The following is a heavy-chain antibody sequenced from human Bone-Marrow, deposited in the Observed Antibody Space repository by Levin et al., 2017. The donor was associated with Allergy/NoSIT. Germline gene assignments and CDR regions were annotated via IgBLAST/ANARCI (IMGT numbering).Heavy chain of an antibody. V-gene: IGHV4-39*01. CDR1: GGSISSSSYY. CDR2: IYYSGST. Sequence: PSQTLSLTCTVSGGSISSSSYYWGWIRQPPGKGLEWIGSIYYSGSTYYNPSLKSRVTISVDTSKNQFSLKLSSVTAADTAVYYCARLASQDIVVVPAALGGLWFDPWGQGTLVTVSS. D-gene: IGHD2-2*01. J-gene: IGHJ5*02. CDR3: ARLASQDIVVVPAALGGLWFDP.